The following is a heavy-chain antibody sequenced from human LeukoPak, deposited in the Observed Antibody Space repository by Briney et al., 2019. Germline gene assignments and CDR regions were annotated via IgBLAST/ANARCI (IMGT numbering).Heavy chain of an antibody. J-gene: IGHJ6*03. CDR2: IRNDGSSK. CDR3: AKDQRAVYVFWSGWGGGAYYYRDV. D-gene: IGHD3-3*01. Sequence: GGSLRLSCAASGFTFSLYDMNWVRQAPGKGLEWVAFIRNDGSSKYYADSVKGRFTISRDNSKNTLFLQMNSLRPEDTAVYYCAKDQRAVYVFWSGWGGGAYYYRDVWGKGTRVTVS. CDR1: GFTFSLYD. V-gene: IGHV3-30*02.